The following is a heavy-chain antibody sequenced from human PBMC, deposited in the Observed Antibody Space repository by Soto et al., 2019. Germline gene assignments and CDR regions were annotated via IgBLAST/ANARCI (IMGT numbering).Heavy chain of an antibody. D-gene: IGHD1-7*01. CDR3: ARSLPGTYGAFDL. Sequence: GGSLRLSCAASEFAFRSYWMHWVRQSPGKGLVWVSRISGDGSSTNYADSVKGRFTISRDNAKNTVYLQIDSLRAEDTAVYYCARSLPGTYGAFDLWGQGTIVTVSS. V-gene: IGHV3-74*01. J-gene: IGHJ3*01. CDR1: EFAFRSYW. CDR2: ISGDGSST.